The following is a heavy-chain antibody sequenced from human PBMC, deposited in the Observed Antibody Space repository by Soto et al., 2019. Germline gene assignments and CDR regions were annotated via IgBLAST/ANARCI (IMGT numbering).Heavy chain of an antibody. D-gene: IGHD3-22*01. CDR3: ARGLIYDSSGYYFDP. V-gene: IGHV1-46*01. Sequence: AXXKVSCQASGYTFTSYYMHWLRQAPGQGLEWMGIINPSGGSTRYAQKFQGRVTMTRDTSTSTVYMELSSLRSEDTAVYYCARGLIYDSSGYYFDPWGQETLVTVSS. CDR1: GYTFTSYY. J-gene: IGHJ4*02. CDR2: INPSGGST.